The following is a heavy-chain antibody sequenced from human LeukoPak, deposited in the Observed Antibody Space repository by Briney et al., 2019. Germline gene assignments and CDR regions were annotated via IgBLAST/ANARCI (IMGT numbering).Heavy chain of an antibody. J-gene: IGHJ4*02. Sequence: SVKVSCKASGFTFSSYAISWVRQAPGQGLEWMGGIIPIFGTANYAQKFQGRVTITADESTSTAYMELSSLRSEDTAVYYCARDRGGYSYGSFDYWGQGTLVTVSS. CDR1: GFTFSSYA. CDR3: ARDRGGYSYGSFDY. V-gene: IGHV1-69*13. D-gene: IGHD5-18*01. CDR2: IIPIFGTA.